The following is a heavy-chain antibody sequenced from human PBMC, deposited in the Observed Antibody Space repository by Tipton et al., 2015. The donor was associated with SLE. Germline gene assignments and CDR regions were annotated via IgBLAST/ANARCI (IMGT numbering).Heavy chain of an antibody. V-gene: IGHV4-4*07. D-gene: IGHD6-19*01. J-gene: IGHJ4*02. CDR3: ASEGGSGWYSVDY. CDR1: GGSISSYY. CDR2: IYTSGST. Sequence: LSLTCTVSGGSISSYYWSWIRQPAGKGLEWIGRIYTSGSTNYSPSLKSRVTMSVDTSKNQFSLKLSSVTAADTAVYYCASEGGSGWYSVDYWGQGTLVTVSS.